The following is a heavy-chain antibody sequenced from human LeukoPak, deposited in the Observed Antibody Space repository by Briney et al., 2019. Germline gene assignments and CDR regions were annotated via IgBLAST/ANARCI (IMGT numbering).Heavy chain of an antibody. CDR1: GFTFSNYG. Sequence: GGSLRLSCAASGFTFSNYGVHWVRQAPGKGLEWVAVISYDGSNTYYADSVKGRFTISRDNSKNTLYFQMNSLRTEDTALFYCAKDRNTSGWRYFDYWGQGTLVTVSS. CDR2: ISYDGSNT. D-gene: IGHD6-19*01. CDR3: AKDRNTSGWRYFDY. J-gene: IGHJ4*02. V-gene: IGHV3-30*18.